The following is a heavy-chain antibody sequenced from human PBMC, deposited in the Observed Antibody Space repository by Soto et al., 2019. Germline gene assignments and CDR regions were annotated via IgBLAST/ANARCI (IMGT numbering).Heavy chain of an antibody. CDR1: GYTFTGYY. J-gene: IGHJ4*02. V-gene: IGHV1-2*04. Sequence: ASVKVSCKASGYTFTGYYMHWVRQAPGQGLEWMGWISPNSGGTNYAQKFQGWVTMTRDTSISTAYMELSRLRSDDTAVYYCARLYDSSGYYYDYWGQGTLVTVSS. CDR2: ISPNSGGT. D-gene: IGHD3-22*01. CDR3: ARLYDSSGYYYDY.